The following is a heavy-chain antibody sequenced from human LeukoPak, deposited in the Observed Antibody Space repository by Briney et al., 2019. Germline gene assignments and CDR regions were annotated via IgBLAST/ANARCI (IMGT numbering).Heavy chain of an antibody. CDR1: GYTLTELS. Sequence: ASVKVSCKVSGYTLTELSMHWVRQAPGKGLEWMGGFDPEDGETIYAQKFQGRVTMTEDTSTDTAYMELSSLRSEDTAVYYCATEDKSYGFWSGRLYGMDVWGQGTTVTVSS. V-gene: IGHV1-24*01. CDR2: FDPEDGET. D-gene: IGHD3-3*01. J-gene: IGHJ6*02. CDR3: ATEDKSYGFWSGRLYGMDV.